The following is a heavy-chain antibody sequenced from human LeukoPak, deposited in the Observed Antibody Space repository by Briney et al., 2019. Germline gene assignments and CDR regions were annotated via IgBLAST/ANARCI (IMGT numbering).Heavy chain of an antibody. CDR1: GFTFDDYA. J-gene: IGHJ4*02. V-gene: IGHV3-9*01. CDR2: ISWNSGSI. CDR3: ARDRLPVDY. Sequence: AGGSLRLSCAASGFTFDDYAMHWVRQAPGKGLEWVSGISWNSGSIGYADSVKGRFTISRDNAKNSLYLQMNSLRAEDTAVYYCARDRLPVDYWGQGTLVTVSS.